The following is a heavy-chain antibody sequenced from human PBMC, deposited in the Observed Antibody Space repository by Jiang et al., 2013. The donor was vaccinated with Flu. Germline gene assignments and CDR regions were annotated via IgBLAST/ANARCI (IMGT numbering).Heavy chain of an antibody. CDR2: IIPILGIA. D-gene: IGHD6-19*01. V-gene: IGHV1-69*04. CDR3: ARDSRSKQWLVGGWFDP. Sequence: CGAEVKKPGSSVKVSCKASGGTFSSYAISWVRQAPGQGLEWMGRIIPILGIANYAQKFQGRVTITADKSTSTAYMELSSLRSEDTAVYYCARDSRSKQWLVGGWFDPGARGTLVTVS. CDR1: GGTFSSYA. J-gene: IGHJ5*02.